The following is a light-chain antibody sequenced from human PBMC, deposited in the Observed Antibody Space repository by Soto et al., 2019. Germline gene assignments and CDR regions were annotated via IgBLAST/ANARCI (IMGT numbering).Light chain of an antibody. CDR3: QHYGSSIQT. CDR2: SAS. CDR1: HSVSSN. V-gene: IGKV3-15*01. Sequence: EIVMTQSPATLSVSPGERATLSCRASHSVSSNVAWYQQKPGQAPRLLIHSASTRATGISARFSGSGSGTEFTLSISSLQSEDFAVYYCQHYGSSIQTFGQGTRVEIK. J-gene: IGKJ1*01.